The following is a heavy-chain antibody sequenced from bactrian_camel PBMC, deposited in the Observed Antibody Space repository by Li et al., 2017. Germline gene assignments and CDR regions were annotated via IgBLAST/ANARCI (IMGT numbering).Heavy chain of an antibody. CDR1: ESKYRIEC. D-gene: IGHD3*01. V-gene: IGHV3S1*01. CDR3: AARFQGGFGLGGLCTDVPAHFPY. CDR2: INTQLGTT. J-gene: IGHJ4*01. Sequence: HVQLVESGGGAAQPGGYLRLSFVASESKYRIECIAWFRQAPGKGREGVASINTQLGTTYYADPVKGRFTIANGQAKHTLYLQMNSLNPDDTATYYCAARFQGGFGLGGLCTDVPAHFPYWGQGTQVTVS.